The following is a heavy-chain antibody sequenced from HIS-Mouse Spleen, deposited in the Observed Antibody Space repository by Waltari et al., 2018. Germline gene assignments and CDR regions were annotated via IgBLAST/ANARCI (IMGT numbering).Heavy chain of an antibody. J-gene: IGHJ4*02. CDR2: IDWDDDK. CDR3: ARIAEGYSSGWYAFDY. D-gene: IGHD6-19*01. CDR1: GFPLSTSGMC. V-gene: IGHV2-70*15. Sequence: QVTLRESGPALVKPTQTLTLTCTFSGFPLSTSGMCVSWIRPPPGKALEWLARIDWDDDKYYSTSLKTRLTISKDTSKNQVVLTMTNMDPVDTATYYCARIAEGYSSGWYAFDYWGQGTLVTVSS.